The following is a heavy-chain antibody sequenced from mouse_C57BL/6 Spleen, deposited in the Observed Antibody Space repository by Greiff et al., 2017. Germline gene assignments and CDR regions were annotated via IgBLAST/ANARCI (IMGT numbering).Heavy chain of an antibody. Sequence: VQLQQSGAELVRPGASVTLSCKASGYTFTDYEMHWVKQTPVHGLEWIGAIDPETGGTAYNQKFKGKAILTADKSSSTAYMELRSLTSEDSAVYYCTRMGLLPYYFDYWGQGTTLTVSS. CDR2: IDPETGGT. V-gene: IGHV1-15*01. J-gene: IGHJ2*01. CDR3: TRMGLLPYYFDY. D-gene: IGHD2-3*01. CDR1: GYTFTDYE.